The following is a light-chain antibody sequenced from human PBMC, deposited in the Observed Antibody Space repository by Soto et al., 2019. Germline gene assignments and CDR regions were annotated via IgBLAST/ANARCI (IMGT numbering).Light chain of an antibody. CDR1: QDISYF. Sequence: DLQMTQSPSSLSASVGHRVTITCQASQDISYFLNWYQHSPGKAPKLLIYDASNLKTGVPSRFSGRGSGTDFTPTSSSLQPEVIATYDCQQYETLSVFGPGTRVEIK. CDR2: DAS. CDR3: QQYETLSV. V-gene: IGKV1-33*01. J-gene: IGKJ1*01.